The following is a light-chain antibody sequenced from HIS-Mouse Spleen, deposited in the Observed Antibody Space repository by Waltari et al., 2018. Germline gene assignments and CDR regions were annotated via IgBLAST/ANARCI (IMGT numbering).Light chain of an antibody. CDR3: AAWDDSLSGPV. V-gene: IGLV1-47*01. J-gene: IGLJ3*02. CDR1: SSNLASNY. CDR2: RNN. Sequence: QSVLTQPPSASGTPGQRVTISCSGRSSNLASNYVYWYQQLPGTAPKLLIYRNNQRPSGVPDRFSGSKSGTSASLAISGLRSEDEADYYCAAWDDSLSGPVFGGGTKLTVL.